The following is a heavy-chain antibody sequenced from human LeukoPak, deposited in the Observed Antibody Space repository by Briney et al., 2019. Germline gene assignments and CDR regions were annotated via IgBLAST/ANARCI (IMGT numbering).Heavy chain of an antibody. V-gene: IGHV3-23*01. J-gene: IGHJ4*02. D-gene: IGHD3-22*01. CDR3: AKGVFYYYDSSGPYYFDY. Sequence: PGGSLRLSCAASGFTFSTYALSWVRQAPGKGLEWVSAISPGGDRTYYADSVKGRFTISRDNSKNTLYLQMNSLRAEDTAVYYCAKGVFYYYDSSGPYYFDYWGQGTLVTVSS. CDR2: ISPGGDRT. CDR1: GFTFSTYA.